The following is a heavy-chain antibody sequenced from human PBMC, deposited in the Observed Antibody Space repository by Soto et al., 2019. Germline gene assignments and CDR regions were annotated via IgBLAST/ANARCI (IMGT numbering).Heavy chain of an antibody. Sequence: QVQLVESGGGVVQPGRSLRLSCAASGFIFSDYAMHWVRQAPGKGLEWVAVISYGGDNKYYADSVRGRFAISRDNLKNTLELKMNSLNPEDTAVYHCAKARHSTSWYGLEADLWGQGTLVTVSS. CDR1: GFIFSDYA. CDR3: AKARHSTSWYGLEADL. CDR2: ISYGGDNK. J-gene: IGHJ4*02. V-gene: IGHV3-30*09. D-gene: IGHD6-13*01.